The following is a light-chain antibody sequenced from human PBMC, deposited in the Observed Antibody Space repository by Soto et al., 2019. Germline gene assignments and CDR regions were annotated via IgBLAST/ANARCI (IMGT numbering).Light chain of an antibody. CDR2: DVS. J-gene: IGLJ1*01. CDR3: ISYTSSSPYV. Sequence: QSALTQPASVSGSPGQSITISCTGTSSDVGGYNYVSWYQHHPGKAPKLIIFDVSNRPSGISNRFSGSKSSNTASLTISGLQAEDEADYYCISYTSSSPYVFGTGTKVTVL. CDR1: SSDVGGYNY. V-gene: IGLV2-14*03.